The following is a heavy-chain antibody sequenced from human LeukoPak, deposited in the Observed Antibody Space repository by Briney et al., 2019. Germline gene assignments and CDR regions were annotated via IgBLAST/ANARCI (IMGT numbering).Heavy chain of an antibody. CDR1: GGTFSSYA. J-gene: IGHJ6*03. CDR3: ARSNYDFWSGYYAHMDV. V-gene: IGHV1-69*05. CDR2: IIPIFGTA. D-gene: IGHD3-3*01. Sequence: GASVKVSCKASGGTFSSYAISWVRQAPGQGLEWMRGIIPIFGTANYAQKFQGRVTITTDESTSTAYMELSSLRSEDTAVYYCARSNYDFWSGYYAHMDVWGKGTTVTVSS.